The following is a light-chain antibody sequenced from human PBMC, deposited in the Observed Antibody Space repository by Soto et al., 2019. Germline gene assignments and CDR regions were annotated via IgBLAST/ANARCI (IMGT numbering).Light chain of an antibody. CDR3: QHYNNWPPYT. V-gene: IGKV3-15*01. J-gene: IGKJ2*01. Sequence: EIVMTQSPATLSVSTGERATLSCRASQSVSSNLAWDQQKPGQAPRLLIYGASTRATGIPARFSGSGSWREFTLTISSLQTGDVAVYYCQHYNNWPPYTFGQGTKLEIK. CDR2: GAS. CDR1: QSVSSN.